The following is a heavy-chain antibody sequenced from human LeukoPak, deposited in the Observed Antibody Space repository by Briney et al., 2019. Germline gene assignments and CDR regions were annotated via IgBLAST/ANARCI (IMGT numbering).Heavy chain of an antibody. V-gene: IGHV3-74*01. CDR1: GFTLSSYW. D-gene: IGHD1-26*01. Sequence: GGSLRLSCAASGFTLSSYWMHWVRQAPGKGLVWVSRINTDGSSTNYADSVKGRFTISRDNAKNTVYLEMNSLRVEDTAVYYCVSGEMRGSYRDVFDYWGQGTLVTVSS. J-gene: IGHJ4*02. CDR3: VSGEMRGSYRDVFDY. CDR2: INTDGSST.